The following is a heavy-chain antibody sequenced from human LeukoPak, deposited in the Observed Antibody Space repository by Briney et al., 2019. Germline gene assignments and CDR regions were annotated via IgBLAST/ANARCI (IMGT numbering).Heavy chain of an antibody. CDR3: AKSGVAARLKGGYFDY. V-gene: IGHV3-30*18. J-gene: IGHJ4*02. CDR1: GFTFSRYS. D-gene: IGHD6-6*01. Sequence: SGGSLRLSCAASGFTFSRYSMNWVRQAPGKGLEWVAVISYDGSNKYYADSVKGRFTISRDNSKNTLYLQMNSLRAEDTAVYYCAKSGVAARLKGGYFDYWGQGTLVTVSS. CDR2: ISYDGSNK.